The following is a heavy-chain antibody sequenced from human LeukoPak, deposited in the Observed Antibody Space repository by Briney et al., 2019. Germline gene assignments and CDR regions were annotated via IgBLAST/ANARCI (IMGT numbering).Heavy chain of an antibody. J-gene: IGHJ6*03. CDR3: ARDGSGVRGADKTYYYYYMDV. D-gene: IGHD3-10*01. V-gene: IGHV3-48*01. Sequence: TGGSLRLSCAASGFTFSSYSMNWVRQAPGKGLEWVSYISSSSSTIYYADSVKGRFTISRDNAKNSLYLQMNSLRAEDTAVYYCARDGSGVRGADKTYYYYYMDVWGKGTTVTVPS. CDR2: ISSSSSTI. CDR1: GFTFSSYS.